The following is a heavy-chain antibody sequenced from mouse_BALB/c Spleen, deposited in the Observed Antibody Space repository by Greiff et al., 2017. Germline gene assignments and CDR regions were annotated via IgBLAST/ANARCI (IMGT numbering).Heavy chain of an antibody. CDR1: GFTFSSYT. CDR3: ARHGGNYAWFAY. CDR2: ISNGGGST. D-gene: IGHD2-1*01. Sequence: DVHLVESGGGLVQPGGSLKLSCAASGFTFSSYTMSWVRQTPEKRLEWVAYISNGGGSTYYPDTVKGRFTISRDNAKNTLYLQMSSLKSEDTAMYYCARHGGNYAWFAYWGQGTLVTVSA. J-gene: IGHJ3*01. V-gene: IGHV5-12-2*01.